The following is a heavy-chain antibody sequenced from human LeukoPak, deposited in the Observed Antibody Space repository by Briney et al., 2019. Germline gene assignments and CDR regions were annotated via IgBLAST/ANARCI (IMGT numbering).Heavy chain of an antibody. V-gene: IGHV3-7*01. CDR2: IKEDGNEI. CDR3: ATGGAVAGRFAY. Sequence: GKSLRLSCAASGFTFNSYAMHWVRQAPGKGLEWVAKIKEDGNEIYYVDSVKGRFTISRDNTKNSLFLQMNSLRAEDTAVYYCATGGAVAGRFAYWGQGTLVTVSS. CDR1: GFTFNSYA. J-gene: IGHJ4*02. D-gene: IGHD6-19*01.